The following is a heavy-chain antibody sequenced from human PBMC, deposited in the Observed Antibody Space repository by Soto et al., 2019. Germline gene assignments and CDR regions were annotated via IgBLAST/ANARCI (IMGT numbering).Heavy chain of an antibody. V-gene: IGHV3-21*01. D-gene: IGHD1-1*01. CDR2: ISSSSGHI. J-gene: IGHJ6*02. Sequence: GSLRLSCAASGFTFSIYSFNWVRQAPGKGLEWVSSISSSSGHIYYADSVRGRFTISRDNAKNSLYLQMNSLRAEDTAVYYCARPNWPAGRTYYYYGMDVWGPGTRVTVSS. CDR3: ARPNWPAGRTYYYYGMDV. CDR1: GFTFSIYS.